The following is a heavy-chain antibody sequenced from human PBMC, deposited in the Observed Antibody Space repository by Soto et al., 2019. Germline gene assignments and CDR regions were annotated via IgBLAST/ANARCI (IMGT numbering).Heavy chain of an antibody. V-gene: IGHV3-30-3*01. Sequence: QVQLVESGGGVVQPGRSLRLSCAASGFTFSSYAMHWVRQAPGRGLEWVAVISYDGSNKYYADSVKGRFTISRDNSKKPLYLQMNSLGAEDTAVYYCAGGGGSYYGWGQGTLVTVSS. CDR1: GFTFSSYA. CDR2: ISYDGSNK. D-gene: IGHD1-26*01. J-gene: IGHJ4*02. CDR3: AGGGGSYYG.